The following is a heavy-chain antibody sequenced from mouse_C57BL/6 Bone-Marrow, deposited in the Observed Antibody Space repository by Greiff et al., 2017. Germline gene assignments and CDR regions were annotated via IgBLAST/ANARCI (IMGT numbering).Heavy chain of an antibody. Sequence: QVQLKQSGAELAKPGASVKLSCKASGYTFTSYWMHWVKQRPGQGLEWIGYINPSSGYTKYNQKFKDKATLTADKSSSTAYMQLSSLTYEDSAVYYCGWLLRDAMDYWGQGTSVTVSS. V-gene: IGHV1-7*01. CDR2: INPSSGYT. D-gene: IGHD2-3*01. J-gene: IGHJ4*01. CDR3: GWLLRDAMDY. CDR1: GYTFTSYW.